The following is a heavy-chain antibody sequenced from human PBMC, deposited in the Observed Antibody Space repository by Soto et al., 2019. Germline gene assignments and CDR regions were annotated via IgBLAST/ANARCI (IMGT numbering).Heavy chain of an antibody. CDR1: GYSFTSYW. CDR3: ARVSLVNYYGSGTADY. J-gene: IGHJ4*02. D-gene: IGHD3-10*01. Sequence: GDSLKISCKGSGYSFTSYWICCVRQMPGKGLEWMGIIYPGDSDTRYSPSFQGQVTISADKSISTAYLQWSSLKASDTAMYYCARVSLVNYYGSGTADYWGQGTLVTVSS. V-gene: IGHV5-51*01. CDR2: IYPGDSDT.